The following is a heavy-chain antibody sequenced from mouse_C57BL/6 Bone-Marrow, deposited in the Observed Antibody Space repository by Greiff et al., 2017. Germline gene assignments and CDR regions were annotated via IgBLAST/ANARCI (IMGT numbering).Heavy chain of an antibody. D-gene: IGHD2-12*01. Sequence: EVKLMESGGGLVKPGGSLKLSCAASGFTFSSYAMSWVSQTPEKRLEWVATISDGGSFTYYPDNAKGRFTMSRENPKNKLYMQMSHVKSEDTAMSYCARVLLCYNGVDYGGQGTTLTVSS. J-gene: IGHJ2*01. CDR1: GFTFSSYA. CDR3: ARVLLCYNGVDY. CDR2: ISDGGSFT. V-gene: IGHV5-4*03.